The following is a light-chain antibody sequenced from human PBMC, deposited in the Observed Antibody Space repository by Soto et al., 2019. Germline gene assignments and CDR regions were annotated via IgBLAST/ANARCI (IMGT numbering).Light chain of an antibody. CDR2: GAS. J-gene: IGKJ2*01. Sequence: IQMTQSLSSLSASVGDGVTLTCRASHTIATYINWYQQKPGQVPEVLIYGASRLHVGVPSRFTGSGYGTDFTLTINNFQPEDFAIYYCQQFYYYPHTFGQGTQLEVK. CDR3: QQFYYYPHT. V-gene: IGKV1-39*01. CDR1: HTIATY.